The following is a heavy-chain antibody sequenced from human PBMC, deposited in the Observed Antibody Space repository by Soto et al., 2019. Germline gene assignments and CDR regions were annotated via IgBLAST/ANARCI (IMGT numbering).Heavy chain of an antibody. CDR1: GGTFSSYA. D-gene: IGHD3-16*01. CDR2: IIPIFGTA. Sequence: SVKVSCKASGGTFSSYAISWVRQAPGQGLEWMGWIIPIFGTANYAQKFQGRVTITADESTSTAYMELSSLRSEDTAVYYCARSTMITFGRMEVWGQGTTVTVSS. V-gene: IGHV1-69*13. CDR3: ARSTMITFGRMEV. J-gene: IGHJ6*02.